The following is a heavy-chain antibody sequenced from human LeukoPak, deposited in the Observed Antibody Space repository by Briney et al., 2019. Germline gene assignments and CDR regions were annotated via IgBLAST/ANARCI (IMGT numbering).Heavy chain of an antibody. CDR3: ARVSVVVTALFDY. D-gene: IGHD2-21*02. CDR1: GGSFSGYY. CDR2: INHSGST. J-gene: IGHJ4*02. V-gene: IGHV4-34*01. Sequence: SETLSLTCAVYGGSFSGYYWSWIRQPPGKGLEWIGEINHSGSTNYNPSLKSRVTISVDTSKNQFALKLSSVTAADTAVYYCARVSVVVTALFDYWGQGTLVTVSS.